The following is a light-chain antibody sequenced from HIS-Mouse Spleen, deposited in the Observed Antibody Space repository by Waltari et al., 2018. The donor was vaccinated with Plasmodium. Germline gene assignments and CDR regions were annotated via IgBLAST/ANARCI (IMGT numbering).Light chain of an antibody. V-gene: IGLV2-23*03. Sequence: QSALTQPASVSGSPGQSITISCTGTSSDVGSYNLVSWYQQHPGKATKRLIDGGSKRPAGVSNRFSGSKSGNTASLTISGLQAEDEADYYCCSYAGSSTFVVFGGGTKLTVL. J-gene: IGLJ2*01. CDR1: SSDVGSYNL. CDR2: GGS. CDR3: CSYAGSSTFVV.